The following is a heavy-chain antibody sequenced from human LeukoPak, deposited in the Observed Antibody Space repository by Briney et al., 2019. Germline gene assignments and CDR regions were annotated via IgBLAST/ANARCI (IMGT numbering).Heavy chain of an antibody. CDR1: GFAFSNYG. D-gene: IGHD6-19*01. Sequence: GGSLRLSCVASGFAFSNYGIHWVRQAPGKGLEWVTFLQFDGSVEFYADSVKGRFTISRYNAKNTLYLQMNSLKTEDTAVYYCITEIRSSGWHNWFDPWGQGTLVTVSS. V-gene: IGHV3-30*02. CDR3: ITEIRSSGWHNWFDP. J-gene: IGHJ5*02. CDR2: LQFDGSVE.